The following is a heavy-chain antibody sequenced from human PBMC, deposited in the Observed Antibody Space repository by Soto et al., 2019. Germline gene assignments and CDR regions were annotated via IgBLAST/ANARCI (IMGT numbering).Heavy chain of an antibody. D-gene: IGHD2-2*01. CDR1: GVSFSGYY. V-gene: IGHV4-34*01. CDR3: ARGREGYCSSTDCSGSWFDP. Sequence: AGTLSLTCAVYGVSFSGYYWSWIRQPPGEGLEWIGEINHSGSTNYNPSLKSRVTISVATAKNQFSLKLSSVTAADTAVYYCARGREGYCSSTDCSGSWFDPWGQGTLVTVSS. J-gene: IGHJ5*02. CDR2: INHSGST.